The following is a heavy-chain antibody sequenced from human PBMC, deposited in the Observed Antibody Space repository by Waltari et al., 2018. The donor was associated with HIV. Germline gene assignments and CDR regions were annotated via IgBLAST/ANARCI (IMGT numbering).Heavy chain of an antibody. D-gene: IGHD5-12*01. V-gene: IGHV1-2*05. CDR2: INHNSGDT. J-gene: IGHJ6*02. CDR3: ARVRGGGMDV. Sequence: QEHLVQSGAEVKKPGASVKVSCTDSGNTFTGYYIHWVRQAPGQGLEWVGRINHNSGDTHYAQKFQGRVTMTRDTSISTGYMELHSLTSDDTGVYFCARVRGGGMDVWGQGTTVTVSS. CDR1: GNTFTGYY.